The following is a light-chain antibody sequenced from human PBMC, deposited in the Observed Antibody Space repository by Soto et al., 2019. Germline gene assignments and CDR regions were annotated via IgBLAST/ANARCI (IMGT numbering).Light chain of an antibody. CDR2: GAA. V-gene: IGKV3-15*01. Sequence: IVLTQYPATASVSRGERATRSSRAGESISNNLAWYQHKPGQAPRLLIYGAATRAAGIPARFSGRGSGTEFTLTISSLQSEDFGVYYCQQYNNWPGTFGQGTKVDIK. CDR3: QQYNNWPGT. J-gene: IGKJ1*01. CDR1: ESISNN.